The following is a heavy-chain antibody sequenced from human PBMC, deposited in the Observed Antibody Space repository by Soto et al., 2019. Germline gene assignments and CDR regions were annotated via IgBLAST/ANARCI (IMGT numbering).Heavy chain of an antibody. CDR2: TIPIFDTP. J-gene: IGHJ5*01. CDR3: ARDREDGSGTKYNWFDS. Sequence: QMQLVQSGAEVKKPGSSVKISCKASGGTFGNLGISWLRQAPGQGLEWMGGTIPIFDTPHYAEKFRGRVTITADATTTAYLELTSLTSADTATYYCARDREDGSGTKYNWFDSWGQGTLVTVSS. V-gene: IGHV1-69*01. CDR1: GGTFGNLG. D-gene: IGHD3-10*01.